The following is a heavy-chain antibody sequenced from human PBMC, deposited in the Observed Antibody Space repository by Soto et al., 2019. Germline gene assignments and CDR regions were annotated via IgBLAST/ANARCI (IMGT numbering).Heavy chain of an antibody. CDR2: TRNKANSYTT. CDR1: GVTFSDRY. J-gene: IGHJ4*02. CDR3: ARVRLGAPTRYFDS. D-gene: IGHD1-26*01. V-gene: IGHV3-72*01. Sequence: GGSLRLSCAASGVTFSDRYMDWVRQAPGKGLEWVGRTRNKANSYTTEYAASVKGRITISRDDSNNSLYLQIHSLKTEDTAVYYCARVRLGAPTRYFDSWGQGTLVTVSS.